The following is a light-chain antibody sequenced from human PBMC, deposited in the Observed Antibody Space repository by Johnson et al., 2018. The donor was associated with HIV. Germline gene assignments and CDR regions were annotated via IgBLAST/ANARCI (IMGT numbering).Light chain of an antibody. Sequence: SVLTQPPSVSAAPGQKVTISCSGSSSNIGNNYVSWYQQLPGTAPKLLIHENNKRPSGIPDRSSGSKSGTSATLGITGLQKGDEAEYYCGTWDSSLSAEVFGTGTKVTVL. CDR2: ENN. CDR1: SSNIGNNY. V-gene: IGLV1-51*02. CDR3: GTWDSSLSAEV. J-gene: IGLJ1*01.